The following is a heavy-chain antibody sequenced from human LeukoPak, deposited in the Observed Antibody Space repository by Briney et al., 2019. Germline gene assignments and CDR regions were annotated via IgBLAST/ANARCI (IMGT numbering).Heavy chain of an antibody. Sequence: PSETLSLTCTVSGGSISSYYWSWIRQAPGKGLEWIGYIYYTGSTTYNPSLKGRVTISADTSKNQFSLKLSSVTAADTAVYYCASRKLGNDYWGQGTLVTVSS. J-gene: IGHJ4*02. CDR3: ASRKLGNDY. CDR1: GGSISSYY. V-gene: IGHV4-59*01. CDR2: IYYTGST. D-gene: IGHD7-27*01.